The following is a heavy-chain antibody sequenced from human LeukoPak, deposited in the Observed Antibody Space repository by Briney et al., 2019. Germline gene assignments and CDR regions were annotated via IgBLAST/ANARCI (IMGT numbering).Heavy chain of an antibody. CDR3: ATDLILTGYYSGDY. D-gene: IGHD3-9*01. V-gene: IGHV3-21*04. CDR2: ISSSSNYV. Sequence: GGSLRLSCAASGFTFSSYSMNWVRRAPGKGLEWVSSISSSSNYVFYADSVKGRITISRDNAKNSLYLQINSLRAEDTAVYYCATDLILTGYYSGDYWGQGTPVTVSS. J-gene: IGHJ4*02. CDR1: GFTFSSYS.